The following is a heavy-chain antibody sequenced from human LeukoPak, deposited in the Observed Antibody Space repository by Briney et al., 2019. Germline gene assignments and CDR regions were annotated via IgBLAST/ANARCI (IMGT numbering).Heavy chain of an antibody. CDR3: AKSRYSTTSPIDV. J-gene: IGHJ6*02. Sequence: GGSLRLSCAASGFTFNSYAMSWVRQAPGQGLEWVSSISGSGDRTYYADSLKARFSISRDNSKNTVYLQMNSLRAEDTAVYSCAKSRYSTTSPIDVWGLGATVTVSS. CDR2: ISGSGDRT. V-gene: IGHV3-23*01. D-gene: IGHD5-18*01. CDR1: GFTFNSYA.